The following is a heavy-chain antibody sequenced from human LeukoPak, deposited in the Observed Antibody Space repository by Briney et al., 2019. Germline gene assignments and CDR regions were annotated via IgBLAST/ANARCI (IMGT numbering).Heavy chain of an antibody. CDR2: IWSSRCYI. Sequence: GGPVRLSCAACGFIFSSYSVNWVRQARGEGLVWVPSIWSSRCYILYGDSVKGRFTISRDNAKNSLYLKMQSQSAEDRGVYYCARDQSGSYYQELLYYFDYWGQGTLVTVSS. CDR3: ARDQSGSYYQELLYYFDY. J-gene: IGHJ4*02. CDR1: GFIFSSYS. V-gene: IGHV3-21*01. D-gene: IGHD3-10*01.